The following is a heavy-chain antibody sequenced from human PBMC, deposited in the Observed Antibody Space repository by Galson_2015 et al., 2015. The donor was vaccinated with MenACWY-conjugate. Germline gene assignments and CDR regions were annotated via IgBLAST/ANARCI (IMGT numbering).Heavy chain of an antibody. D-gene: IGHD5-24*01. CDR1: GFTFSSYA. CDR3: ECATRHAFDI. Sequence: SLRLSCAASGFTFSSYAMSWVRQAPGKGLEWVSIISGSGSTTYYADSVKGRFTISRDNSKDTLYLQMNSLRAEDTAVYYCECATRHAFDIWGQGTMVTVSS. V-gene: IGHV3-23*01. CDR2: ISGSGSTT. J-gene: IGHJ3*02.